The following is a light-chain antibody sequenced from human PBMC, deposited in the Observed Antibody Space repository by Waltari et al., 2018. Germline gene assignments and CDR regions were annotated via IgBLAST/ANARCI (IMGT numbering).Light chain of an antibody. CDR3: QQYRNLWT. Sequence: DIQMTQSPSTLSASVGDRVTITCRASQSLSNWLAWYQQKPGKAPKVLIYKASTLESGVPSRFSGRGSGTEFTLTISSLQPDDVATYYCQQYRNLWTFGQGTKVEIK. V-gene: IGKV1-5*03. J-gene: IGKJ1*01. CDR1: QSLSNW. CDR2: KAS.